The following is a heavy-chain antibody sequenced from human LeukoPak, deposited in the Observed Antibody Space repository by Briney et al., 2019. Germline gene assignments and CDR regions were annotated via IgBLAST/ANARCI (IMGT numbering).Heavy chain of an antibody. CDR3: SKATGPNSFRYIEY. J-gene: IGHJ4*02. D-gene: IGHD3-9*01. Sequence: GGSLRLSCGAPGFTFSNYAMNWVRQVPGKGLEWLSGISRRGDTTYYTDSVKGRFTISRDNSNNTLYLQMNTLRADDTAVYYCSKATGPNSFRYIEYWGQGTLVTVSS. CDR2: ISRRGDTT. V-gene: IGHV3-23*01. CDR1: GFTFSNYA.